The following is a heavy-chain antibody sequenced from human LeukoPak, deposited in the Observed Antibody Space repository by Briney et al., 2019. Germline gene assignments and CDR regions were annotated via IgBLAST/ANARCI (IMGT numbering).Heavy chain of an antibody. Sequence: GGSLRLSCAASGFIVSSNYMSWVRQAPERGLEWVSIIYSGGSTYYADSVKGRFIISRDKSKNTLYLQMNSLRAEDTAVYYCARDKIVGATHFDYWGQGALVTVSS. CDR2: IYSGGST. D-gene: IGHD1-26*01. CDR1: GFIVSSNY. CDR3: ARDKIVGATHFDY. J-gene: IGHJ4*02. V-gene: IGHV3-66*01.